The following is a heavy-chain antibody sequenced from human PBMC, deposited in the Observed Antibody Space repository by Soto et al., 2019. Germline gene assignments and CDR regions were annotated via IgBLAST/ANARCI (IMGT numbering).Heavy chain of an antibody. CDR1: GASISSYY. CDR3: ARVKSIPAAIFDY. Sequence: SETLSLTCTVSGASISSYYWTWIRQRPGKGLEWIGYIYHSGITNYDPSLKSRVTISVDTSKSQFSLNLSSVTAADTAVYFCARVKSIPAAIFDYWGQGTLVTVSS. CDR2: IYHSGIT. J-gene: IGHJ4*02. D-gene: IGHD2-2*02. V-gene: IGHV4-59*01.